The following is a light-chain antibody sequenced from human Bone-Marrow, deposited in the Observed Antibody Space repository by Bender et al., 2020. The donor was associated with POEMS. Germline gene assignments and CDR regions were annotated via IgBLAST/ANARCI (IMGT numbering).Light chain of an antibody. J-gene: IGLJ1*01. Sequence: QSALTQPASVSGSPGQSITISCTGTSSDVGAYNYVSWHQHHPGQAPKLLIFGVSNRPPGVSDRFSGSKSGNTASLTISGLPADDEADYYCCSYTTINTYVFGTGTRVSVL. CDR2: GVS. CDR3: CSYTTINTYV. V-gene: IGLV2-14*01. CDR1: SSDVGAYNY.